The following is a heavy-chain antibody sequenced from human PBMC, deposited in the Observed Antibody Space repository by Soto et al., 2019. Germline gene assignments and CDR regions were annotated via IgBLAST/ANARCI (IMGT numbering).Heavy chain of an antibody. J-gene: IGHJ4*02. CDR2: INTDGKNT. Sequence: EVQLVESGGGLVQPGGFLRLSCAVSEFTFSNHWMHWVRQAPGKGLVWVSRINTDGKNTNYADSVKGRFTISRDNAKNTLYLQMNSLRAEDTAVYYCVRRRGSGEPFFDYWGQGTLVTVSS. CDR1: EFTFSNHW. V-gene: IGHV3-74*01. CDR3: VRRRGSGEPFFDY. D-gene: IGHD6-19*01.